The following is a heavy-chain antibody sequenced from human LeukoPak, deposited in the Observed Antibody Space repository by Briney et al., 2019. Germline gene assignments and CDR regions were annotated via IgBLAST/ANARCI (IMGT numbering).Heavy chain of an antibody. Sequence: GASVKVSCKASGYTFTGYYMHWVRQAPGQGLEWMGWINPNSGGTNYAQKFQGRVTMTRDTSISTAYMELSRLRSDDTAVYYCARYPRKITMVRGVTANWFDPWGQGTLVTVSS. J-gene: IGHJ5*02. D-gene: IGHD3-10*01. V-gene: IGHV1-2*02. CDR3: ARYPRKITMVRGVTANWFDP. CDR1: GYTFTGYY. CDR2: INPNSGGT.